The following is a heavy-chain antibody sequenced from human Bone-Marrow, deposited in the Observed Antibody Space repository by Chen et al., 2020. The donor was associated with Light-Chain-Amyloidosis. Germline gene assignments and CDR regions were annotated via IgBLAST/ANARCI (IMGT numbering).Heavy chain of an antibody. CDR3: AKGHKDSIYLYFDS. D-gene: IGHD2-21*01. CDR1: GFTFSSFA. Sequence: EVQLVESGGGLAQPGGSVRLSCAASGFTFSSFALTWVRQPPGKGLEWISSISGNSDSAYYADSVEGRFAISRDNSKNTLYLQMNSVRADDTALYYCAKGHKDSIYLYFDSWGQGTLVTVSS. J-gene: IGHJ4*02. CDR2: ISGNSDSA. V-gene: IGHV3-23*04.